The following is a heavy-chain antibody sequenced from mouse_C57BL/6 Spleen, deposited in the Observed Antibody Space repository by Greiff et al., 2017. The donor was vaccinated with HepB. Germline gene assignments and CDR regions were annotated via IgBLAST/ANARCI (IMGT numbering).Heavy chain of an antibody. Sequence: VKLMESGPELVRPGVSVKISCKGSGYTFTDYAMHWVKQSHAKSLEWIGVISTYYGDASYNQKFKDKATRTVDKSSSTAYMELARLTSEDSAVYYCARRLHYYYYYAMDYWGQGTSVTVSS. CDR3: ARRLHYYYYYAMDY. CDR2: ISTYYGDA. CDR1: GYTFTDYA. J-gene: IGHJ4*01. D-gene: IGHD1-2*01. V-gene: IGHV1-67*01.